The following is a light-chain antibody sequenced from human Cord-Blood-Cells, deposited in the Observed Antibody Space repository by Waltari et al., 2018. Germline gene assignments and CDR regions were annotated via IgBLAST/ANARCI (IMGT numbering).Light chain of an antibody. CDR1: SSDVGGYNY. J-gene: IGLJ3*02. CDR2: YVS. V-gene: IGLV2-14*01. Sequence: QSALTQPASVSGSPGLSITISCTGTSSDVGGYNYVAWYQQHPGKAPKLMIYYVSNRPSGVSNRFSGSKYGNTASLTISGLQAEDEADYYCSSYTSSSTWVFGGGTKLTVL. CDR3: SSYTSSSTWV.